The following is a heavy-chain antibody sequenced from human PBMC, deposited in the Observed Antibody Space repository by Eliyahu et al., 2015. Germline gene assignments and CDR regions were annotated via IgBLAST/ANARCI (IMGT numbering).Heavy chain of an antibody. CDR3: ARQGYSDSSLFDY. CDR2: GYFTGSS. D-gene: IGHD6-6*01. J-gene: IGHJ4*02. Sequence: QLQLQESGPGLVKPSETLSLTCTVSGGSISSSSYYWGWIRQPPGKGLGWVGGGYFTGSSSYNPSLKSRVTTSIDTAKNQFSLKLTSVTAADTAVYYCARQGYSDSSLFDYWGQGTLVSVSS. CDR1: GGSISSSSYY. V-gene: IGHV4-39*01.